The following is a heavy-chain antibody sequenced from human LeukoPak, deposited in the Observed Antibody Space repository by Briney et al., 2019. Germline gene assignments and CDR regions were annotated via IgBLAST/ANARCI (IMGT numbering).Heavy chain of an antibody. CDR3: ARDMGKWYFDL. V-gene: IGHV4-59*01. Sequence: SETLSLTCTVSGGSISSYYWSWIRQPPGKGLEWIGYISYTGSTNCNPSLKSRVTISVDTSKNQFSLKLSSVTAADTAVYYCARDMGKWYFDLWGRGTLVTVSS. D-gene: IGHD1-26*01. CDR1: GGSISSYY. CDR2: ISYTGST. J-gene: IGHJ2*01.